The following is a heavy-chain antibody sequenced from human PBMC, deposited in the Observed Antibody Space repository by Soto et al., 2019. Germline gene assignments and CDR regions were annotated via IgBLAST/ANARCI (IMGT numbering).Heavy chain of an antibody. V-gene: IGHV4-30-4*01. D-gene: IGHD3-9*01. CDR2: IYYSGST. Sequence: SETLSLTCTVSGGSMSRGDYYWSWIRQPPGKGLEWIGFIYYSGSTYYNPSLKSRVTISVDTSKNQFSLKLSSVTAADTAVYYCARDHYVYDILTGYGYYYGMDVWGQGTTVTVSS. CDR3: ARDHYVYDILTGYGYYYGMDV. J-gene: IGHJ6*02. CDR1: GGSMSRGDYY.